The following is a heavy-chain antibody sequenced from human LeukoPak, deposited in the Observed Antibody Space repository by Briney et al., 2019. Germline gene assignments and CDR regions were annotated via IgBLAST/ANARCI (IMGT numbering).Heavy chain of an antibody. J-gene: IGHJ3*02. V-gene: IGHV4-61*02. CDR1: GDSISSGDYY. CDR2: ISSSGST. CDR3: ARGPVGGATYYDGDAFDI. Sequence: PSQTLSLTCTVSGDSISSGDYYWSWIRQPAGKGLEWIGRISSSGSTNYNPSLKSRVTISVDTSKNQFSLKLSSVTAVDTAVYYCARGPVGGATYYDGDAFDIWGQGTMVTVSS. D-gene: IGHD1-26*01.